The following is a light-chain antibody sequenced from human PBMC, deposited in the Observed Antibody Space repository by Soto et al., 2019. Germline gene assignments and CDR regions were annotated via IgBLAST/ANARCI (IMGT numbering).Light chain of an antibody. CDR2: DVT. J-gene: IGLJ1*01. CDR3: SSYTRSNTYV. CDR1: SSDVGGYNY. Sequence: SALARPASGNRSDGGASSITKTRTSSDVGGYNYVSWYQQHPGKAPKLMIYDVTNRPSGVSNRFSGSKSGNTASLTISGLQAEDEGDYYCSSYTRSNTYVFGTGTKVTVL. V-gene: IGLV2-14*03.